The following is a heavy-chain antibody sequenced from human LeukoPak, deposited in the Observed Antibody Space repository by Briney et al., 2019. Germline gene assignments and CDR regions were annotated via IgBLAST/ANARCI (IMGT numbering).Heavy chain of an antibody. Sequence: GGSLRLSCVGSGFTFSSYGMHWVRQAAGKGLEWVAFIRHDGSNEYYADSVKGRFTVSRDNAKNSLYLQMNSLRAEDTAVYYCAREDIVVVPAAKNYYYMDVWGKGTTVTVSS. V-gene: IGHV3-30*02. CDR3: AREDIVVVPAAKNYYYMDV. CDR2: IRHDGSNE. J-gene: IGHJ6*03. CDR1: GFTFSSYG. D-gene: IGHD2-2*01.